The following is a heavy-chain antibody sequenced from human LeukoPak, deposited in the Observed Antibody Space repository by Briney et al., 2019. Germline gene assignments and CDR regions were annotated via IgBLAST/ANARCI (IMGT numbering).Heavy chain of an antibody. CDR3: ARDLVPAAMNPPLFVY. D-gene: IGHD2-2*01. CDR2: IIPIFGTA. Sequence: SVKVSCKASGGTFSSYAISWVRQAPGQGLEWMGGIIPIFGTANYAQKFQGRVTITADESTSTAYMELSSLRSEDTAVYYCARDLVPAAMNPPLFVYWGQGTLVTVSS. V-gene: IGHV1-69*13. J-gene: IGHJ4*02. CDR1: GGTFSSYA.